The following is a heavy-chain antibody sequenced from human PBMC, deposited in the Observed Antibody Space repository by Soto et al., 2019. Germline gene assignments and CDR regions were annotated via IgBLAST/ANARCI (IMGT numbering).Heavy chain of an antibody. Sequence: SETLSLTCNVFGDSIRSAHYFWGWVRQPPGKGLEWIGEINHSGSTNYNPSLKSRVTISVDTSKNQFSLKLSSVTAADTAVYYCARASYYDILTGYYTGYFQHWGQGTLVTVSS. CDR2: INHSGST. CDR1: GDSIRSAHYF. CDR3: ARASYYDILTGYYTGYFQH. D-gene: IGHD3-9*01. V-gene: IGHV4-39*07. J-gene: IGHJ1*01.